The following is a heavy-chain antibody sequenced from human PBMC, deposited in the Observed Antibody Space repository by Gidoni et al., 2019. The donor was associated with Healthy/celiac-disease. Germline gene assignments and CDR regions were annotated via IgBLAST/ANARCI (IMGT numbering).Heavy chain of an antibody. Sequence: EVQLVESGGGLVKPGGSLRLSCAASGFTFSNAWMSWVRQAPGKGLEWVGRIKSKTDGGTTDYAAPVKGRFTISRDDSKNTLYLQMNSLKTEDTAVYYCTTDPGSRITMYLNRWGQGTLVTVSS. J-gene: IGHJ4*02. CDR3: TTDPGSRITMYLNR. D-gene: IGHD3-10*02. CDR2: IKSKTDGGTT. CDR1: GFTFSNAW. V-gene: IGHV3-15*01.